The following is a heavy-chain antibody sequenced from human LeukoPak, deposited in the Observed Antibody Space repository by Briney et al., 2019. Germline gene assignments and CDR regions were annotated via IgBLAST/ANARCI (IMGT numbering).Heavy chain of an antibody. CDR2: ISSSGSTI. J-gene: IGHJ4*02. D-gene: IGHD4-17*01. V-gene: IGHV3-48*03. CDR3: ARAYGDYDFDY. CDR1: GFTFSSYE. Sequence: GGSLRLSCAASGFTFSSYEMNWVRQAPGKGLEWVSYISSSGSTIYYADSVKGRFTISRDNAKNSLYLQMNSLRAEGTAVYYCARAYGDYDFDYWGQGTLVTVSS.